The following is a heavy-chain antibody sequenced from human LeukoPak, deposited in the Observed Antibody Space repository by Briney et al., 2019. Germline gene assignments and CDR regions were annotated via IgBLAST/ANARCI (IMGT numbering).Heavy chain of an antibody. D-gene: IGHD3-10*01. V-gene: IGHV1-18*01. Sequence: GASVKVSCKASGYSFTTYGISWVRQAPGQGLEWMGWISAYDGSTNYAQQFQGRVTLTIDTSTTTAYVELRSLRSDDTAIYYCARDQGSGSYYPRFDYWDQGALVTVSS. CDR3: ARDQGSGSYYPRFDY. CDR1: GYSFTTYG. J-gene: IGHJ4*02. CDR2: ISAYDGST.